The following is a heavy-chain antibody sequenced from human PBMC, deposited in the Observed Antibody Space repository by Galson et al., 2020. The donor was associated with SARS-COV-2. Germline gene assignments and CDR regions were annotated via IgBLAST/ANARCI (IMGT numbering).Heavy chain of an antibody. CDR2: INPNSGGT. CDR1: GYTFTGYY. D-gene: IGHD5-18*01. Sequence: ASVKVSCKASGYTFTGYYMHWVRQAPGHGLEWMGWINPNSGGTNYAQKFQGRVTMTRDTSISIAYMELSRLRSDDTAVYYCARDGTAMVTNGLDIWGQGTMVTVSS. V-gene: IGHV1-2*02. CDR3: ARDGTAMVTNGLDI. J-gene: IGHJ3*02.